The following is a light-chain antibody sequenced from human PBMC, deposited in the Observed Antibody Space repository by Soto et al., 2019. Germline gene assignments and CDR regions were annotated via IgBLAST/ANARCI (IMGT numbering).Light chain of an antibody. CDR1: QGISTY. Sequence: DMQLTQSPSFLSGSVGDRVSITCRASQGISTYLAWYQQKPGKAPKLLIYDASSLQSGVPSRFSGSGSGRDFTLTISSLQPEDFATYYCQQTYSNPSTFGQGTRLEI. CDR3: QQTYSNPST. CDR2: DAS. J-gene: IGKJ5*01. V-gene: IGKV1-9*01.